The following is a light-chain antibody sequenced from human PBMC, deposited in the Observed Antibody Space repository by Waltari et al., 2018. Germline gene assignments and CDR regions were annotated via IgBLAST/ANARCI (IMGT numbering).Light chain of an antibody. Sequence: QLVLTQSPSASASLGASVKLTCTLSSGHSSNIIAWLQQQPGKCPRYLMTVNSYGSNRKGDETPDPSLVPSSGAERSLTICSVLYADDADYYCATGGHGTRVFGGGTKLTVL. J-gene: IGLJ3*02. CDR2: VNSYGSN. V-gene: IGLV4-69*01. CDR1: SGHSSNI. CDR3: ATGGHGTRV.